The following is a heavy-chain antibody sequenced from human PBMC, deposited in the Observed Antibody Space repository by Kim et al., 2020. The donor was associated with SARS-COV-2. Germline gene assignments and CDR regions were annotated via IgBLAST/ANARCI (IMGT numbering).Heavy chain of an antibody. CDR3: ARDSNYGSGSVFDY. J-gene: IGHJ4*02. D-gene: IGHD3-10*01. Sequence: EQKFQGRVTMTRDTSTSTVYMELSSLRSEDTAVYYCARDSNYGSGSVFDYWGQGTLVTVSS. V-gene: IGHV1-46*01.